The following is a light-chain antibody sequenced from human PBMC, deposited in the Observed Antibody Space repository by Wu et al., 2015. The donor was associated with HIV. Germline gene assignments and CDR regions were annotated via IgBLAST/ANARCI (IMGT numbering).Light chain of an antibody. V-gene: IGKV1-27*01. Sequence: DIQMTQSPSSLSASVGDRVTITCRASQGIDNYLAWYQQRPGRVPKLLIYAAITLQSGVPSRFSGSGSGTNFTLIISSLQPEDVATYFCQSYNSALRTFGGGTKV. CDR2: AAI. CDR3: QSYNSALRT. J-gene: IGKJ4*01. CDR1: QGIDNY.